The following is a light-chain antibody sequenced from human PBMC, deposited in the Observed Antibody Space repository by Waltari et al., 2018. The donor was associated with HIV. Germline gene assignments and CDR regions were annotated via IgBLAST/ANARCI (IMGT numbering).Light chain of an antibody. J-gene: IGLJ2*01. CDR1: HLGSKY. CDR3: QAWDSSPPVL. Sequence: SYDLTQPPSLSVSPGHAAIITRPGDHLGSKYVCWYMQKPGQSPILVIYEDNKRPSGIPERFSGSNSGHTATLTISGTQPTDEADYYCQAWDSSPPVLFGGGTKLTV. CDR2: EDN. V-gene: IGLV3-1*01.